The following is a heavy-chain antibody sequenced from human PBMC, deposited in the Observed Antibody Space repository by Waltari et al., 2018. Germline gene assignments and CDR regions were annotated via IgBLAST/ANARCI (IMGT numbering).Heavy chain of an antibody. J-gene: IGHJ4*02. Sequence: EVQLVESGGGLVKPGGSLRLSCAASGFTFSNAWMNWVRPAPGKGLAWVGRIKSKTDGWTTDYSAPVKGIFSISRDDSKNTLYLQMNSLKTEDTAVYYCATDNEYCIGGNCYRFDYWGQGTLVTVSS. CDR1: GFTFSNAW. D-gene: IGHD2-15*01. V-gene: IGHV3-15*07. CDR2: IKSKTDGWTT. CDR3: ATDNEYCIGGNCYRFDY.